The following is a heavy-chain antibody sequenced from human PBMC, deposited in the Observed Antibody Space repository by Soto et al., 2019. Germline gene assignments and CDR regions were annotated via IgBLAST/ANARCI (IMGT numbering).Heavy chain of an antibody. D-gene: IGHD3-3*01. CDR2: IYWDDDK. V-gene: IGHV2-5*02. CDR1: GFSLTTSGVG. Sequence: QINLNESGPTQVKPRQTLTLTCTFSGFSLTTSGVGVGWIRQSPGKAPEWLALIYWDDDKRYSPSLKSRLTITKDTSKNQVVLTMADLDPAYTASYYCSHRVLRTVFGLVTTTAIYFDFWGQGTPVAVSS. J-gene: IGHJ4*02. CDR3: SHRVLRTVFGLVTTTAIYFDF.